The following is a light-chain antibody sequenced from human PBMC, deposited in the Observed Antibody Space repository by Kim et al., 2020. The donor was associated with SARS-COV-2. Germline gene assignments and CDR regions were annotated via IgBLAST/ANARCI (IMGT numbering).Light chain of an antibody. CDR1: SLRGYY. V-gene: IGLV3-19*01. J-gene: IGLJ3*02. Sequence: SYELTQDPAVSVALGQTVRITCQGDSLRGYYASWYQQRPGQAPVLVFYGKNNRPSGIPDRFSGSYSGSTASLTITAAQAEDEADYYCNSRETSANHWMFGGGTQLTVL. CDR2: GKN. CDR3: NSRETSANHWM.